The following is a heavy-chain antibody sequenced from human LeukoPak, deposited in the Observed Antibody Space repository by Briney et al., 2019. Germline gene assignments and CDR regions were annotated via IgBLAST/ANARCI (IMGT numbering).Heavy chain of an antibody. D-gene: IGHD6-6*01. J-gene: IGHJ5*02. CDR3: AKGSIAAGFLRTYNWFDP. CDR1: GFTFSSYA. Sequence: GGSLRLSCAASGFTFSSYAMSWVRQAPGKGLEWVSAISGSGGSTYYADSVKGRFTISRDNSKNTLYLQMNSLRAEDTAVYYCAKGSIAAGFLRTYNWFDPWGQGTLVTVSS. CDR2: ISGSGGST. V-gene: IGHV3-23*01.